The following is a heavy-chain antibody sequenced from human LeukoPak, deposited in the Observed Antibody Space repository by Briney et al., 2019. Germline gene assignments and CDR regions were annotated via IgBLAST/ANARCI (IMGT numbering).Heavy chain of an antibody. CDR3: ARGIAAAGTDY. J-gene: IGHJ4*02. Sequence: GGSLRLSCAASGFTFSSYSMNWVRQAPGKGLEWVSSISSSSSYIYYADSVKGRFTISRDNAKNSLYLQMNSLRAEDTAVYYCARGIAAAGTDYWCQGTLVTVSS. V-gene: IGHV3-21*01. CDR2: ISSSSSYI. D-gene: IGHD6-13*01. CDR1: GFTFSSYS.